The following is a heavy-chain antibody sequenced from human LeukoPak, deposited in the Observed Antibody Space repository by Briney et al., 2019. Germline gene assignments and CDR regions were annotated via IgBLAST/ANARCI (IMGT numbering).Heavy chain of an antibody. D-gene: IGHD3-9*01. J-gene: IGHJ6*02. Sequence: PGRSLRLSCAASGFTFSSYGMHWVRQAPGKGLEWVAVISYDGSNKYYADSVKGRFTISRDSSKNTLYLQMNSPRAEDTAVYYCAKEGLHYDILTGSIYYYGMDVWGQGTTVTVSS. CDR3: AKEGLHYDILTGSIYYYGMDV. CDR2: ISYDGSNK. V-gene: IGHV3-30*18. CDR1: GFTFSSYG.